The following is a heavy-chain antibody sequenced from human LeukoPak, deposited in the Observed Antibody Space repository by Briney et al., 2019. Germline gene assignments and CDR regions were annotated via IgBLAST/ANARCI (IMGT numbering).Heavy chain of an antibody. D-gene: IGHD2-21*01. CDR2: IYSGGST. CDR1: GFTVSSNY. Sequence: PGGSLRLSRAASGFTVSSNYMSWVRQAPGKGLEWVSVIYSGGSTYYADSVKGSLTISRDNSKNTLYLQMNSLRAEDTAVYYCARGVIWPQFDYSGHGNLVTVSS. J-gene: IGHJ4*03. CDR3: ARGVIWPQFDY. V-gene: IGHV3-66*01.